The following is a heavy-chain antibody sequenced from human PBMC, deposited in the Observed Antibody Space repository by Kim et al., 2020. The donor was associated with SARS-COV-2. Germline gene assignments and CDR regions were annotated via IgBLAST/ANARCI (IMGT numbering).Heavy chain of an antibody. CDR1: GDTFSSYA. CDR3: ARARITMVRGFDY. Sequence: SVKVSCKASGDTFSSYAISWVRQAPGQGLEWMGRISPILGIANYAQKFQGRVTITADKSTSTAYMELSSLRSEDTAVYYCARARITMVRGFDYWGQGTL. J-gene: IGHJ4*02. D-gene: IGHD3-10*01. CDR2: ISPILGIA. V-gene: IGHV1-69*04.